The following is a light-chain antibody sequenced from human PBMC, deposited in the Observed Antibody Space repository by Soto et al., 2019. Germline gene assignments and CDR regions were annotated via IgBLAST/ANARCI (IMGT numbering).Light chain of an antibody. Sequence: DLQMTQYPSTLSASVGDRVTITCRASERISNWMAWFQQKPGKAPKLLIYEASAFGGGVPSRFSCSDSGTEFALTINSLQPDDFATYYCLQFNTDSPGGFTFGPGTKVDIK. V-gene: IGKV1-5*03. CDR2: EAS. CDR1: ERISNW. J-gene: IGKJ3*01. CDR3: LQFNTDSPGGFT.